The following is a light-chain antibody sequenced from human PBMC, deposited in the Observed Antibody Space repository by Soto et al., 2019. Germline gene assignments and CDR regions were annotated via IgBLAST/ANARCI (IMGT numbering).Light chain of an antibody. V-gene: IGKV3-20*01. CDR2: GAS. J-gene: IGKJ4*02. CDR1: QVIGSRY. CDR3: ERFGSSTAYS. Sequence: EIVMTQSPGTLSLSPGERATISCRASQVIGSRYLAWYHQKSGQAPRLLIYGASSRATGIPDRFSGSGSGIDCTITMSRVVSYGVRVYCCERFGSSTAYSFGEGIEMEFK.